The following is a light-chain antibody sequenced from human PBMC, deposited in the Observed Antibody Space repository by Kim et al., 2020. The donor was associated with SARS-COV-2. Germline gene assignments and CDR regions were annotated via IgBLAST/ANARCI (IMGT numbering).Light chain of an antibody. CDR3: HQYATSPLT. Sequence: EIVLTLSPGPLSLSPGERATLSCRASQNVGRNYIAWYQQKPGQTPRLVIYDASSRATGIPDRVSGSGSGTDFTLSISGLEAEDFAVYYCHQYATSPLTFGQGTRLEIK. V-gene: IGKV3-20*01. CDR1: QNVGRNY. CDR2: DAS. J-gene: IGKJ5*01.